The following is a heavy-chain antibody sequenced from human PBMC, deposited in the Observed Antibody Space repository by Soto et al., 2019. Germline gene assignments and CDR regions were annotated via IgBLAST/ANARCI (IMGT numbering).Heavy chain of an antibody. CDR1: GFTFGDYA. D-gene: IGHD6-13*01. CDR3: TRDLGGGPSSSWSLQANYYYYGMDV. V-gene: IGHV3-49*03. CDR2: IRSKAYGGTT. J-gene: IGHJ6*02. Sequence: GGSLRLSCTASGFTFGDYAMSWFRQAPGKGLEWVGFIRSKAYGGTTEYAASVKGRFTISRDDSKSIAYLQMNSLKTEDTAVYYCTRDLGGGPSSSWSLQANYYYYGMDVWGQGTTVTVSS.